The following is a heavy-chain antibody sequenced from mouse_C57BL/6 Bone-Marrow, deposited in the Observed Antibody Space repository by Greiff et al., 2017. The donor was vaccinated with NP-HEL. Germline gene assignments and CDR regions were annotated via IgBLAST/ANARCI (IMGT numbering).Heavy chain of an antibody. CDR3: AQLRPLAY. Sequence: QVQLQQPGAELVRHGTSVKLSCKASGYTFTSYWMHWVKQRPGQGLEWIGVIDPSDSYTNYNQKFKGKATLTVDTSSSTAYMQLSSLTSEDSAVYYCAQLRPLAYRGQGTLVTVSA. D-gene: IGHD1-2*01. J-gene: IGHJ3*01. V-gene: IGHV1-59*01. CDR2: IDPSDSYT. CDR1: GYTFTSYW.